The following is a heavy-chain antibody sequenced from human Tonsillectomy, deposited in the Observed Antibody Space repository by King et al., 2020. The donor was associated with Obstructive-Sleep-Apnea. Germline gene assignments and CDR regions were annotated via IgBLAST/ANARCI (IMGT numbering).Heavy chain of an antibody. CDR1: GGSIRSYY. J-gene: IGHJ4*02. D-gene: IGHD3-22*01. CDR2: IYYSGST. V-gene: IGHV4-59*01. CDR3: ARGRDLYYDSSGIDY. Sequence: QLQESGPRLVKPSDTLSLICTVSGGSIRSYYWSWIRQPPGKGLEWMGYIYYSGSTNYNPSLKSRVTISVDTSKNQFSLKLSSVTAADTAVYYCARGRDLYYDSSGIDYWGQGTLVTVSS.